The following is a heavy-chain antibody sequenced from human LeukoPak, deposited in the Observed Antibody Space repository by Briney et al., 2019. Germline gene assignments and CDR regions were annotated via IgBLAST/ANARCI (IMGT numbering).Heavy chain of an antibody. D-gene: IGHD2-21*02. CDR3: ASVVVTASEYFQH. J-gene: IGHJ1*01. Sequence: PSETLSLTCTVSGGSISRYYWSWIRQPPGKGLEWIGYIYYSGSTNYNPSLKSRVTISVDTSKNQFSLKLSSVTAADTAVYYCASVVVTASEYFQHWGQGTLVTVSS. V-gene: IGHV4-59*08. CDR2: IYYSGST. CDR1: GGSISRYY.